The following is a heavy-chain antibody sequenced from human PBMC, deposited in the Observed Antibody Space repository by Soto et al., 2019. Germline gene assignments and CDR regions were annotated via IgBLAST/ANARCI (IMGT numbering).Heavy chain of an antibody. J-gene: IGHJ6*02. CDR1: GGSISSGGYS. CDR2: IYHSGST. V-gene: IGHV4-30-2*01. D-gene: IGHD3-10*01. CDR3: ARSGGITMVRGVMGYYYYGMDV. Sequence: AVSGGSISSGGYSWSWIRQPPGKGLEWIGYIYHSGSTYYNPSLKSRVTISVDRSKNQFSLKLSSVTAADTAVYYCARSGGITMVRGVMGYYYYGMDVWGQGTTVTVSS.